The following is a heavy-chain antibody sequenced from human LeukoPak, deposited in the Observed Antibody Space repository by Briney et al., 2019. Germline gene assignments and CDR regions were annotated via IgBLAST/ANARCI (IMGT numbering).Heavy chain of an antibody. Sequence: PGGSLRLSCAASGFTFSSYGMHWVRQAPGKGLGWVAVISYDGSNKYYADSVKGRFTISRDNSKNTLYLQMNSLRAEDTAVYYCAKVLSTGVLDCWGQGTLVTVSS. CDR3: AKVLSTGVLDC. D-gene: IGHD2-8*02. V-gene: IGHV3-30*18. CDR1: GFTFSSYG. CDR2: ISYDGSNK. J-gene: IGHJ4*02.